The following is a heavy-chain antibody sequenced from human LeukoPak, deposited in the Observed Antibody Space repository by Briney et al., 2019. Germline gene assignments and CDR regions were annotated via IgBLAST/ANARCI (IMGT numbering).Heavy chain of an antibody. Sequence: SVKVSCKASGGTFSSYAISWVRQAPGQGLEWMGGIIPIFGTANYAQKFQGRVTITTDESTSTAYMELSSLRSEDTAVYYCARSGKDFSFLYYFDYWGQGTLVTVSS. J-gene: IGHJ4*02. D-gene: IGHD1-14*01. CDR2: IIPIFGTA. V-gene: IGHV1-69*05. CDR3: ARSGKDFSFLYYFDY. CDR1: GGTFSSYA.